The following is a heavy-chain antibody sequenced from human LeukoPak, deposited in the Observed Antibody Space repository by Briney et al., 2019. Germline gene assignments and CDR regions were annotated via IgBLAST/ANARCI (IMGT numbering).Heavy chain of an antibody. CDR2: IYTSGST. Sequence: PSQTLSLTCTVSGNSISSGDYYWSWIRQPAGKGLEWIGRIYTSGSTTYNPSLKSRVTISGDTSENQFSLRLSSVTAADTAVYYCARTIPDYGDPDYYYYYMDVWGKGTTVTISS. CDR1: GNSISSGDYY. CDR3: ARTIPDYGDPDYYYYYMDV. V-gene: IGHV4-61*02. D-gene: IGHD4-17*01. J-gene: IGHJ6*03.